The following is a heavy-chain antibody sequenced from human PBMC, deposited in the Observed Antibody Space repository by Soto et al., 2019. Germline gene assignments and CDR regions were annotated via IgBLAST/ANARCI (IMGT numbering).Heavy chain of an antibody. J-gene: IGHJ6*02. V-gene: IGHV4-34*01. CDR3: ARSLSVAGTSGGDYYYYVMAF. CDR1: GGSFSGYY. Sequence: SETLSLTCAVYGGSFSGYYWSWIRQPPGKGLEWIGEINHSGSTNYNPSLKSRVTISVDTSKNQFSLKLSSVTAADTAVYYCARSLSVAGTSGGDYYYYVMAFWGQGTTVTVSS. D-gene: IGHD6-19*01. CDR2: INHSGST.